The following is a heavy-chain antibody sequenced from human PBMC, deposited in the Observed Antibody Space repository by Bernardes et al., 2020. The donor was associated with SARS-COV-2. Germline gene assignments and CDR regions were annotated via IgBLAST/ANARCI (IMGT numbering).Heavy chain of an antibody. D-gene: IGHD3-10*01. CDR3: ARDRQMVTMVRGVYWFDP. Sequence: SVKVSCKASGGTFSSYTISWVRQAPGQGLEWMGRIIPILGIANYAQKFQGRVTITADKSTSTAYMELSSLRSEDTAVYYCARDRQMVTMVRGVYWFDPWGQGTLVTVSS. V-gene: IGHV1-69*04. CDR2: IIPILGIA. CDR1: GGTFSSYT. J-gene: IGHJ5*02.